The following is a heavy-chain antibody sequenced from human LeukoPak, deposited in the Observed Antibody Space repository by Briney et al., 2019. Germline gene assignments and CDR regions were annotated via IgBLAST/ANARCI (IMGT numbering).Heavy chain of an antibody. J-gene: IGHJ3*02. CDR2: MNPNSGNT. CDR3: ARGGYCSSGSCYDYAFDI. V-gene: IGHV1-8*03. Sequence: GASVKVSCKASGYTFTSYDINWVRQATGQGLEWMGWMNPNSGNTGYAQKFQGRVTITRNTSISTAYMELSSLRSEDTAVYYCARGGYCSSGSCYDYAFDIWGQGTMVTVSS. D-gene: IGHD2-15*01. CDR1: GYTFTSYD.